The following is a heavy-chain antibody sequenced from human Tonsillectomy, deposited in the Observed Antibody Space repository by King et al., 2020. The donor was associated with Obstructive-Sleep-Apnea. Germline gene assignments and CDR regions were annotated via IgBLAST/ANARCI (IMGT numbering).Heavy chain of an antibody. Sequence: VQLVESGGGLVKPGGSLRLSCAASGFTFSNAWMSWVRQAPGKGLEWVGRIKSKTDGGTTDYAAPVKGRFTISRDDSKNTLYLQMNSLKTEDTAVYYCTTRMDIVATIWDYYFDYRGQGTLVTVSS. CDR2: IKSKTDGGTT. V-gene: IGHV3-15*01. CDR3: TTRMDIVATIWDYYFDY. J-gene: IGHJ4*02. D-gene: IGHD5-12*01. CDR1: GFTFSNAW.